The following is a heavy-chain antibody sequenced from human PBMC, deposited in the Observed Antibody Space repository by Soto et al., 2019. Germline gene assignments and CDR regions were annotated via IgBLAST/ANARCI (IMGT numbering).Heavy chain of an antibody. J-gene: IGHJ5*02. Sequence: LVTRSLTCRFSGYSIGSVKDHWVWIRPSPGNCLEWIGSMYSTGSTQYNPSLKSRVTMSVDTSTNQFSLKLRSVTAADTAIYYCARRPVRGGNSGVGFDPWGQGTRVTVSS. CDR3: ARRPVRGGNSGVGFDP. CDR1: GYSIGSVKDH. V-gene: IGHV4-39*01. D-gene: IGHD2-15*01. CDR2: MYSTGST.